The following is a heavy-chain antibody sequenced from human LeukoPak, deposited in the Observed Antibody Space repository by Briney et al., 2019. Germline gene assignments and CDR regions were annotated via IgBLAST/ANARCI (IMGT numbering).Heavy chain of an antibody. CDR2: INHSGST. CDR1: GGSFSGCY. Sequence: PSETLSLTCAVYGGSFSGCYWSWIRQPPGKGLEWIGEINHSGSTNYNPSLKSRVTISVDTSKNQFSLKLSSVTAADTAVYYCARGELRLDYWGQGTLVTVSS. D-gene: IGHD1-26*01. CDR3: ARGELRLDY. J-gene: IGHJ4*02. V-gene: IGHV4-34*01.